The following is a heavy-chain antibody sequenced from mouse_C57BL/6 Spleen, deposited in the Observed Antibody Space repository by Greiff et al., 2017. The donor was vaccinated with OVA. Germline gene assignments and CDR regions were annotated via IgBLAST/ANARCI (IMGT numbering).Heavy chain of an antibody. CDR3: VRHGYYVWYFDV. CDR2: IRSKSNNYAT. J-gene: IGHJ1*03. D-gene: IGHD2-3*01. Sequence: DVMLVESGGGLVQPKGSLKLSCAASGFSFNTYAMNWVRQAPGKGLEWVARIRSKSNNYATYYADSVKDRFTISRDDSESMLYLQMNNLKTEDTAMYYCVRHGYYVWYFDVWGTGTTVTVSS. CDR1: GFSFNTYA. V-gene: IGHV10-1*01.